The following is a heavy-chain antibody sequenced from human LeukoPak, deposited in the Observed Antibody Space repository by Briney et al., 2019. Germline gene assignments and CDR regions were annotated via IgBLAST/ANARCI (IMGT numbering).Heavy chain of an antibody. D-gene: IGHD1-26*01. CDR3: AKDSGSYHDSFDY. Sequence: GGSLRLSCAASGFTFDDYAMHWVRQAPGKGLEWVSGISWNSGSIGYADSVKGRFTISRDNAKNSLYLQMNSLRAEDTALYYCAKDSGSYHDSFDYWGQGTLVTVSS. CDR2: ISWNSGSI. J-gene: IGHJ4*02. V-gene: IGHV3-9*01. CDR1: GFTFDDYA.